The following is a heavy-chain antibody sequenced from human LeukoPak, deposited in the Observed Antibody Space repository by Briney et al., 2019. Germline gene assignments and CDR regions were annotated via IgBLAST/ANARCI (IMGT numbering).Heavy chain of an antibody. D-gene: IGHD3-10*02. CDR2: ITSSAITI. CDR1: GFTVSSNY. J-gene: IGHJ6*04. V-gene: IGHV3-11*04. Sequence: PGGSLRLSCAASGFTVSSNYMSSVRHAPGKWMELVSYITSSAITIYYADSVKGRFTISRDNAKSSLYLQMNSLRAEDTAVYYCAELGITMIGGVWGKGTTVTISS. CDR3: AELGITMIGGV.